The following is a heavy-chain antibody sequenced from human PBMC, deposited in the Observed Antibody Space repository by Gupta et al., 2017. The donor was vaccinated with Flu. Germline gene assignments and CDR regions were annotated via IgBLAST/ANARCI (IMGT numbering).Heavy chain of an antibody. J-gene: IGHJ4*02. D-gene: IGHD2-8*01. CDR3: AKDGQSYNGVWDPFDH. CDR1: GFNFNTYA. CDR2: IGGGGDEQ. Sequence: EVQLLESGGDLVQPGGSLRLSCAASGFNFNTYAMSWVRQTPGRGLEGVAGIGGGGDEQKYADSGKGRFTISRDNSNNRRVLQMNSLRAEETAVYYCAKDGQSYNGVWDPFDHWGQGTLITVSS. V-gene: IGHV3-23*01.